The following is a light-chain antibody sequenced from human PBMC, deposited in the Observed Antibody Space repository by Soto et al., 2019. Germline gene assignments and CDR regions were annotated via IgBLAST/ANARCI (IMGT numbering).Light chain of an antibody. Sequence: EIVMTQSPATLSVSPGERATLSCRASQSVSSKLAWYQQKPGKAPRLLIYGASTSANAMQARFSGSGSGTELTLTISSLQSEDVTVYYCQQYDNWPPYTLGQGTK. CDR3: QQYDNWPPYT. J-gene: IGKJ2*01. CDR1: QSVSSK. CDR2: GAS. V-gene: IGKV3-15*01.